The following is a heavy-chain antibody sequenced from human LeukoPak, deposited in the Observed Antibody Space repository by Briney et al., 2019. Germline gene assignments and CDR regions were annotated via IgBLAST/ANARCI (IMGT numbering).Heavy chain of an antibody. Sequence: PGSTQRLSCAASEFTFSSYGMHRVRQAPGKGLEWVAVIWYDGSNKYYADSVKGRFTISRDNSKNTLYLQMNSLRAEDTAVYYCARSSVAGLDYWCQGTLVTVSS. V-gene: IGHV3-33*01. J-gene: IGHJ4*02. CDR3: ARSSVAGLDY. D-gene: IGHD6-19*01. CDR1: EFTFSSYG. CDR2: IWYDGSNK.